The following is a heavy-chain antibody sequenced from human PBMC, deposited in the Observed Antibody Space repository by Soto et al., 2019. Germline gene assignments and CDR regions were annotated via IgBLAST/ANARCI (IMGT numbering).Heavy chain of an antibody. Sequence: GGSLRLSCAASGFTFSSYAMSWVRQAPGKGLEWVSAISGSGGSTYYADSVKGRFTISRDNSKNTRYLQMNSLRAEDTAVYYCVRKTMISQTYYYYMDVWGKGTTVTVSS. D-gene: IGHD3-22*01. J-gene: IGHJ6*03. CDR2: ISGSGGST. V-gene: IGHV3-23*01. CDR1: GFTFSSYA. CDR3: VRKTMISQTYYYYMDV.